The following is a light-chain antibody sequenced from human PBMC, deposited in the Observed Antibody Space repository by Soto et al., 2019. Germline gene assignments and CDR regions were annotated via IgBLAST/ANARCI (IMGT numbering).Light chain of an antibody. CDR2: KVS. J-gene: IGKJ5*01. Sequence: EVVMTQSPLSLPVSLGQPSSIACSSSQSLVHSDGIAYLNWFHQRPVRSPRRLIYKVSNRDAGVPARFSGSGSGTDFTLKISRVEAEDVGIYYCMQGTHWPITFGHGTRLEIK. V-gene: IGKV2-30*02. CDR1: QSLVHSDGIAY. CDR3: MQGTHWPIT.